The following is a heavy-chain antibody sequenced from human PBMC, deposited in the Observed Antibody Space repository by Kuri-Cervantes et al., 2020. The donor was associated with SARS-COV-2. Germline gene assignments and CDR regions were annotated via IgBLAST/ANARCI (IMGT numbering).Heavy chain of an antibody. J-gene: IGHJ3*02. D-gene: IGHD2-2*01. CDR2: ISSSSSYI. Sequence: GESLKISCAASGFTFSSYSMTWVRQAPGKGLEWVSSISSSSSYIYYADSVKGRFTISRDNAKNSLYLQMNSLRAEDTAVYYCASQDIVVVPAANAFDIWGQGTMVTVSS. CDR3: ASQDIVVVPAANAFDI. V-gene: IGHV3-21*01. CDR1: GFTFSSYS.